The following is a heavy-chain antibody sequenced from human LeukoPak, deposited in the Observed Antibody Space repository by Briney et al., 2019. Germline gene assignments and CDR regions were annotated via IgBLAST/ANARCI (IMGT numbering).Heavy chain of an antibody. V-gene: IGHV4-39*01. CDR2: IFETGST. J-gene: IGHJ5*02. CDR1: GASIGGSTYY. D-gene: IGHD6-19*01. Sequence: SETLSLTCAVSGASIGGSTYYWGWIRQPPGKGLEWIGSIFETGSTYYNPSLKSRVAISVDTAKNEFSLKLTSMTAADAAVYYCARLRYGSGWYKRFWFDPWGQGTLVTVSS. CDR3: ARLRYGSGWYKRFWFDP.